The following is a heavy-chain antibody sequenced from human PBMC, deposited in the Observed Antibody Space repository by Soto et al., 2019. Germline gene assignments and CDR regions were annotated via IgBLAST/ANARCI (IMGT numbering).Heavy chain of an antibody. D-gene: IGHD2-21*01. J-gene: IGHJ5*02. CDR3: ARDIVVGGGPGGDWFDP. Sequence: SETLSLTCTVSGAPISTGGYYWSWIRQHPGQGLEWIGYMYFTGSTYYNSSLKSRVTMSLDASKNQFSLKLSSVTAADTAVYYCARDIVVGGGPGGDWFDPWGQGTLVTVSS. CDR1: GAPISTGGYY. CDR2: MYFTGST. V-gene: IGHV4-31*03.